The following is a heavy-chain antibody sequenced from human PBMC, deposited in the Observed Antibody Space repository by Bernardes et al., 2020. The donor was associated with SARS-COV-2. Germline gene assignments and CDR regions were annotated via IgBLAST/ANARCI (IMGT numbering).Heavy chain of an antibody. CDR3: ARGGVKWLQFWAFDI. CDR1: GFTFSSYW. J-gene: IGHJ3*02. D-gene: IGHD3-3*02. CDR2: IRHDGSEK. Sequence: GWSLRLSCAASGFTFSSYWMTWVRQAPGKGLEWVANIRHDGSEKYYVDSVKGRFTIFRDNAENTVFLQMNSLRAEDTAVYYCARGGVKWLQFWAFDIWGQGTMVSVSS. V-gene: IGHV3-7*03.